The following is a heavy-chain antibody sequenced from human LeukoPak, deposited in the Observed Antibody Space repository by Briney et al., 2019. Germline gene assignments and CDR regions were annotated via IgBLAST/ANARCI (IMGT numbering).Heavy chain of an antibody. D-gene: IGHD3-3*01. CDR2: IYYSGST. CDR3: ARHFGDAFDI. CDR1: GGSISSSSYY. V-gene: IGHV4-39*01. Sequence: SETLSLTCTVSGGSISSSSYYWGWIRQPPGKGLEWIGSIYYSGSTYYNPSLKSRVTISVDTSKNQFSLKLSSVTAADTAVYYCARHFGDAFDIWGQGTMVTVSS. J-gene: IGHJ3*02.